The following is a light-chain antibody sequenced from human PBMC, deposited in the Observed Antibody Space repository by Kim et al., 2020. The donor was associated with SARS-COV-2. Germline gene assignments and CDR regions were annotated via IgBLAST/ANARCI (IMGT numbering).Light chain of an antibody. CDR1: SGSVSTSYY. Sequence: QTVVTQEPSFSVSPGGTVTLTCGLSSGSVSTSYYPSWYQQTPGQAPRTLMYNTNIRSSGVPDRFSGSILGNKAALTITGAQADDECDYYCVLYMGSGMWVFGGGTQLTVL. CDR2: NTN. V-gene: IGLV8-61*01. CDR3: VLYMGSGMWV. J-gene: IGLJ3*02.